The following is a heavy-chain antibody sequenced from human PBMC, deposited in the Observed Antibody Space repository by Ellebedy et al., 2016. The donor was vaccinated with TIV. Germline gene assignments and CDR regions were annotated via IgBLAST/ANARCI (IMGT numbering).Heavy chain of an antibody. Sequence: ASVKVSCKASGYTFTANYVHWVRQAPGQSLEWMGWINPDSGGTNFAQNFQGRVSMTRDASIKTVYMQLTRLQSDDTAVYYCARVRRGSSGMDVWGQGTTVTASS. V-gene: IGHV1-2*02. CDR3: ARVRRGSSGMDV. CDR1: GYTFTANY. D-gene: IGHD1-1*01. J-gene: IGHJ6*02. CDR2: INPDSGGT.